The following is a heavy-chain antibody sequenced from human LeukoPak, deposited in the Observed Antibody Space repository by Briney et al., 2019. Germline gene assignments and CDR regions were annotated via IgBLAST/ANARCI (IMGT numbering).Heavy chain of an antibody. CDR2: IWNDGNKK. Sequence: PGGFLRLSCVASGFTFSTYGMHWVRQAPGKGLEWVAIIWNDGNKKYYTDSVEGRFTISRDNSKNTMYLQMNSLRAEDTAVYYCARGKWKIAASDAFDIWGQGTMVTVSS. CDR3: ARGKWKIAASDAFDI. CDR1: GFTFSTYG. J-gene: IGHJ3*02. V-gene: IGHV3-33*01. D-gene: IGHD6-13*01.